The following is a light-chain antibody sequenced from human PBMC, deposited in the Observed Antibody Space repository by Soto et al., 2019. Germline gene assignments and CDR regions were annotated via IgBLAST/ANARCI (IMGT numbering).Light chain of an antibody. CDR2: DAS. CDR1: QTVRNNY. Sequence: EFVLTQSPGTLSLSPGERATLSCXAXQTVRNNYLAWYQQKPGQAPRLLIYDASSRATGIPDRFSGGGSGTDFTLTISSLEPEDAAVYYCQQRSNWPPITFGQGTRLEIK. CDR3: QQRSNWPPIT. V-gene: IGKV3D-20*02. J-gene: IGKJ5*01.